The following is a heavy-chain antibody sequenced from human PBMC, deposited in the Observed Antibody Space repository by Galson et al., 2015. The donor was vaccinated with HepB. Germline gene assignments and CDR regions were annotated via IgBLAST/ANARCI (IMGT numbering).Heavy chain of an antibody. D-gene: IGHD3-22*01. Sequence: SLRLSCAASGFTFSSYSMNWVRQAPGKGLEWVSYISSSSSTIYYADSVKGRFTISRDNAKNSLYLQMNSLRAEDTAVYYCARGEGTHWYYDSSGYYGFDYWGQGTLVTVSS. V-gene: IGHV3-48*04. CDR2: ISSSSSTI. J-gene: IGHJ4*02. CDR3: ARGEGTHWYYDSSGYYGFDY. CDR1: GFTFSSYS.